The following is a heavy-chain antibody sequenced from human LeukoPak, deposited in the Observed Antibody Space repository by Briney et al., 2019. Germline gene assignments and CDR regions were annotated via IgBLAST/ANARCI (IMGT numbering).Heavy chain of an antibody. Sequence: SETLSLTCTVSGGSISSYYWSWIRQPPGKGLEWIGYIYYSGSTNYNPSLKSRVTISVDTSKNQFSLKLSSVTAADTAVYYCARLRVGATAAFDYWGQGTLVTVSS. CDR2: IYYSGST. CDR3: ARLRVGATAAFDY. CDR1: GGSISSYY. V-gene: IGHV4-59*08. J-gene: IGHJ4*02. D-gene: IGHD1-26*01.